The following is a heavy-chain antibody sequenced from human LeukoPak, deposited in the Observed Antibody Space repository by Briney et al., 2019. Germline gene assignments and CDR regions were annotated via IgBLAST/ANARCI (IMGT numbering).Heavy chain of an antibody. CDR2: IYYSGSA. CDR3: ARDVDWFDP. J-gene: IGHJ5*02. CDR1: GGSISGSSYY. Sequence: PSETLSLTCTVSGGSISGSSYYWGWIRPPPGKGLEWIGSIYYSGSAYYNPSLKSRVTISVDTSKNQFSLKLSSVTAADTAVYYCARDVDWFDPWGQGTLVTVSS. V-gene: IGHV4-39*07.